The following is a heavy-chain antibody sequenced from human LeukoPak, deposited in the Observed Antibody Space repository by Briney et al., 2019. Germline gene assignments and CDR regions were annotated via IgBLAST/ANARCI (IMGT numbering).Heavy chain of an antibody. Sequence: QAGGSLRLSCAASGLPFSSYWMSWVRQAPGKGLEWVANIKPDGSEKNYVDSVKGRFTISRDNARNSLFLQMNSLRAEDTAVYYCAREEDNADEYLREDYWGQGTLVTVSS. CDR1: GLPFSSYW. CDR3: AREEDNADEYLREDY. D-gene: IGHD2/OR15-2a*01. J-gene: IGHJ4*02. CDR2: IKPDGSEK. V-gene: IGHV3-7*01.